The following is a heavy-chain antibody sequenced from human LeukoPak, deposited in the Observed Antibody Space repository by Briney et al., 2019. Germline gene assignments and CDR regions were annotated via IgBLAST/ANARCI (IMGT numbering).Heavy chain of an antibody. D-gene: IGHD6-19*01. CDR2: ISGSGGST. J-gene: IGHJ5*02. Sequence: GGSLRLSCAASGFTFSSYAMSWVRQAPGKGLEWVSAISGSGGSTYYADSVKGRFTTSRDNSKNTLYLQMNSLRAEDTAVYYCAKGTDQQWRINWFDPWGQGTLVTVSS. V-gene: IGHV3-23*01. CDR3: AKGTDQQWRINWFDP. CDR1: GFTFSSYA.